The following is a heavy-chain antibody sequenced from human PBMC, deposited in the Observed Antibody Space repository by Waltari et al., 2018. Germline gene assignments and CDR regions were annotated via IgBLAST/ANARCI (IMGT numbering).Heavy chain of an antibody. CDR1: GFTFSAFW. Sequence: EAQLVESGGGLVQPGGSLRLSCAASGFTFSAFWLSWVRQAPGKGLEWVANIKPDGSEINYGDSVKGRFTISRDNAKKSLYLQMNSLRVEDTAVYYCARGHRGFDPWGRGTLVTVSS. V-gene: IGHV3-7*01. CDR2: IKPDGSEI. J-gene: IGHJ5*02. CDR3: ARGHRGFDP.